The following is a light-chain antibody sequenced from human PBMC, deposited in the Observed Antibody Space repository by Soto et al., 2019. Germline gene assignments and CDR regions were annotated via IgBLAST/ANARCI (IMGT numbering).Light chain of an antibody. CDR3: QRYDSQWT. J-gene: IGKJ1*01. CDR2: AAS. V-gene: IGKV3-20*01. Sequence: ENVLTQSPGTLSLSPGERATLSCWASQTINNNFLAWYQQKPGQAPRLLIYAASRRATGIPDRFSGSGSGTDFTLTVSRLEPEDFAVYYCQRYDSQWTFGQGTKVEIK. CDR1: QTINNNF.